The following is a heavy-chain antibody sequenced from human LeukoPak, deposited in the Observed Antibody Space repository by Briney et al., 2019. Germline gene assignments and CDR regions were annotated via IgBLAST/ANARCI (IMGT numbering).Heavy chain of an antibody. V-gene: IGHV4-31*03. CDR1: GGSISSGGYY. CDR2: IDYSGST. J-gene: IGHJ4*02. D-gene: IGHD4-17*01. Sequence: SETLSLTCTVSGGSISSGGYYWSLIRQHPGKGLEWIGYIDYSGSTYYNPSLKSRVTISVDTSKNQFSLKLSSVTAADTAVYYCAREIYGDYGSDYWGQGTLVTVSS. CDR3: AREIYGDYGSDY.